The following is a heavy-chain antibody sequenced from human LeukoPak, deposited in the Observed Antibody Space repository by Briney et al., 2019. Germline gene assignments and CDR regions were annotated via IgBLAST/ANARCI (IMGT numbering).Heavy chain of an antibody. D-gene: IGHD4-23*01. CDR3: ARRGGNPLGAFDI. J-gene: IGHJ3*02. V-gene: IGHV4-59*01. CDR2: IYYSGST. Sequence: ASETLSLTCTVSGGSISSYYWSWIRQPPGKGLEWIGYIYYSGSTNYNPSLKSRVTISVDTSKNQFSLKLSSVTAADTAVYYCARRGGNPLGAFDIWGQGTMVTVSS. CDR1: GGSISSYY.